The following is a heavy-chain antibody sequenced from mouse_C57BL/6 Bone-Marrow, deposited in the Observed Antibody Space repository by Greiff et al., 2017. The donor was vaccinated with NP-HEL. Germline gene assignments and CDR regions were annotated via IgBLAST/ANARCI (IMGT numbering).Heavy chain of an antibody. D-gene: IGHD1-1*01. J-gene: IGHJ1*03. CDR2: INPNNGGT. CDR1: GYTFTDYN. CDR3: ARQDYGSSYRWYFDV. V-gene: IGHV1-18*01. Sequence: VQLQQSGPELVKPGASVKIPCKASGYTFTDYNMDWVKQSHGKSLEWIGDINPNNGGTIYNQKFKGKATLTVDKSSSTAYMELRSLTSEDTAVYYCARQDYGSSYRWYFDVWGTGTTVTVSS.